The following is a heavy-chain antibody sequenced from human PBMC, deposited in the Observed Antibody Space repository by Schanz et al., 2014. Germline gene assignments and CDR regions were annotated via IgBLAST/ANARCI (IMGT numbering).Heavy chain of an antibody. D-gene: IGHD6-13*01. CDR1: GGTFSSYT. V-gene: IGHV1-69*02. CDR3: ARSGSSNWYFFDY. J-gene: IGHJ4*02. Sequence: QVHLVQSGAEVKEPGSSVKVSCTASGGTFSSYTISWIRQAPGQGLEWMGRIIPVLAIANYAQKFQGRVTITADKSTFTAYMDVSSLRPEDTAVYYCARSGSSNWYFFDYWGQGTLVTVSS. CDR2: IIPVLAIA.